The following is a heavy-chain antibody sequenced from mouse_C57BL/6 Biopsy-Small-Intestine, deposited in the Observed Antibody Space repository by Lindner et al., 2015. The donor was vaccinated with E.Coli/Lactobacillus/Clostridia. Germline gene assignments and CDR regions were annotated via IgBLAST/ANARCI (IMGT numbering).Heavy chain of an antibody. Sequence: VQLQESGPELVKPGASMKMSCKASGYTFTDYNMYWVKQSHGKSLEWVGYINPNNGGTTYNQKFKGKASLTVNKSPSTAYMELRSVTSEDSAVYYCASWGYDFDYWGQGTTLTVSS. CDR2: INPNNGGT. D-gene: IGHD2-2*01. CDR3: ASWGYDFDY. J-gene: IGHJ2*01. V-gene: IGHV1-22*01. CDR1: GYTFTDYN.